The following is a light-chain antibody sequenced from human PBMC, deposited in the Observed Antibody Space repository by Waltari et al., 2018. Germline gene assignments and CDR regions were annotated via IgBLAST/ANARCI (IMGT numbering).Light chain of an antibody. V-gene: IGKV3-20*01. Sequence: EIVLTQSPGTLSLSPGERATLPCRASQRVSSSYLAWYQQKPGQAPRLLIYGASSRATGIPDRFSCSGSGTDFTLTISRLEPEDFAVYYCQQYGSAPRTFGQGTKVEIK. CDR2: GAS. J-gene: IGKJ1*01. CDR1: QRVSSSY. CDR3: QQYGSAPRT.